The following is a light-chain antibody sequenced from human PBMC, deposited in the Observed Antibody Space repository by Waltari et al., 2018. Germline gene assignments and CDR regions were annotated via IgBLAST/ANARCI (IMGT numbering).Light chain of an antibody. J-gene: IGLJ2*01. V-gene: IGLV3-10*01. CDR2: DYY. Sequence: SYELTQSPSVSVSPGQTARITCTGDTLPTKHVHWYQQKSGQAPVLVFDDYYKRPSGIPERFSGSTSGTVATLTISGAQAWDEGYYYCYSTDSSGNYWVFGGGTKLTVL. CDR1: TLPTKH. CDR3: YSTDSSGNYWV.